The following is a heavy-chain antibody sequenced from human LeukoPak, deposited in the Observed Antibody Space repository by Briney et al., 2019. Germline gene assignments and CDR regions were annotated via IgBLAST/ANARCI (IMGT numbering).Heavy chain of an antibody. D-gene: IGHD4-17*01. V-gene: IGHV4-59*12. J-gene: IGHJ3*02. CDR2: IYYSGST. CDR3: ARTSRFTVTLNDAFDI. CDR1: GGSISSYY. Sequence: SETLSLTCTVSGGSISSYYWSWIRQPPGKGLEWIGYIYYSGSTNYNPSLKSRVTISVDTSKSQFSLKLSSVTAADTAVYYCARTSRFTVTLNDAFDIWGQGTMVTVSS.